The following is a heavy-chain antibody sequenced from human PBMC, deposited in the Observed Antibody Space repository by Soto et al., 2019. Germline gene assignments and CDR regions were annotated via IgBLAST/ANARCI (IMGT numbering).Heavy chain of an antibody. J-gene: IGHJ3*02. V-gene: IGHV1-69*13. D-gene: IGHD6-19*01. CDR2: IIPIFGTA. CDR3: ASLRGSGWYQTAFDT. CDR1: GGTFSSYA. Sequence: ASVKVSCKASGGTFSSYAISWVRQAPGQGLEWMGGIIPIFGTANYAQKFQGRVTITADESTSTAYMELSSLRSEDTAVYYCASLRGSGWYQTAFDTWGQGPMVSVS.